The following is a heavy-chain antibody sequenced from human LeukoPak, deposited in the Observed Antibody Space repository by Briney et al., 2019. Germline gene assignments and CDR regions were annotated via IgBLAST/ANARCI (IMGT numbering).Heavy chain of an antibody. CDR2: IIPIFGTA. D-gene: IGHD1-26*01. J-gene: IGHJ5*02. V-gene: IGHV1-69*05. Sequence: GSSVKVSCKASGGTFSSYAISWVRQAPGHGLEWMGRIIPIFGTANYAQKFQGRVRVNTDESTSPAYMRLSSLRSEATAVYSCARDLRVGATNWFDPWGQGTLVTVSS. CDR3: ARDLRVGATNWFDP. CDR1: GGTFSSYA.